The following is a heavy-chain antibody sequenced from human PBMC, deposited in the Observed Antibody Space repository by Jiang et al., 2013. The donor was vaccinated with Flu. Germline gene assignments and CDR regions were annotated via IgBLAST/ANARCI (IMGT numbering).Heavy chain of an antibody. D-gene: IGHD3-22*01. J-gene: IGHJ5*02. CDR1: GYTFSSYG. CDR3: VKDYYDISGYEYDCFDP. V-gene: IGHV1-18*01. CDR2: ISGYDGRT. Sequence: GAEVKKPGASVKVSCKASGYTFSSYGISWVRQAPGQGLEWMGWISGYDGRTNYARKFQGRVTMTTDTSTSTAYMELRSLRSDDAAVYYCVKDYYDISGYEYDCFDPWGQGTLVTVSS.